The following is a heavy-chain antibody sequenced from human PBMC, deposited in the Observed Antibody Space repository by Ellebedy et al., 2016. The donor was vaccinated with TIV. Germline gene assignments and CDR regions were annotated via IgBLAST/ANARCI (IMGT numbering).Heavy chain of an antibody. CDR1: GFTFTDYT. D-gene: IGHD4-17*01. CDR3: ARRFWDGDSPFDS. Sequence: PGGSLRLSCAASGFTFTDYTLDWVRQAPGKGLEWVSSFSSSADSIFYKDSMKGRFTVSRDNARNSLYLQMNSLRVDDTAVYYCARRFWDGDSPFDSWGQGTLVTVSS. CDR2: FSSSADSI. J-gene: IGHJ4*02. V-gene: IGHV3-21*01.